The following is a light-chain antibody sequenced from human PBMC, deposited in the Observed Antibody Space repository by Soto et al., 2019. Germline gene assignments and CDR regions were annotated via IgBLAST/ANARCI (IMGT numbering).Light chain of an antibody. Sequence: IQLTQSPSSLSASVGDTVTITCRASQAIGSYFAWYQQRPGTAPKLLIYSASTLHSGVPSRFSGSGSGTDFTLTISSLQPEDSAVYYCQQRVAWPNSFGGGTKVEI. CDR2: SAS. CDR3: QQRVAWPNS. V-gene: IGKV1-9*01. CDR1: QAIGSY. J-gene: IGKJ4*01.